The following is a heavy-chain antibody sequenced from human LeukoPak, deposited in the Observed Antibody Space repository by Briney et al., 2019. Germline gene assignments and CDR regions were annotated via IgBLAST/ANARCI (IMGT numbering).Heavy chain of an antibody. Sequence: SETLSLTCTVSGGSVRSGSYYWSYVRQPPGEGLEWIGYISYSGSTNYNPSLKSRVTISVDTSKNQFSLKLSSVTAADTAVYYCARMEVVPAAMNGYYYYYGMDVWGQGTTVTVSS. J-gene: IGHJ6*02. CDR3: ARMEVVPAAMNGYYYYYGMDV. V-gene: IGHV4-61*01. CDR1: GGSVRSGSYY. CDR2: ISYSGST. D-gene: IGHD2-2*01.